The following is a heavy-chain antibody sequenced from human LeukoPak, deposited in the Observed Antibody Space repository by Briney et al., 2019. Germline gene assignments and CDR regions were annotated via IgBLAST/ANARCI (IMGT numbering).Heavy chain of an antibody. D-gene: IGHD2-2*01. Sequence: ASVKVSCKASGYTFTSYYMHWVRQAPGQGLEWMGIINPSGGNTSYAQKFQGRVTMTRDMSTSTVYMELSSLRSEDTAVYYCARVPRGAVVPAAAPGLFDPWGQGTLVTVSS. V-gene: IGHV1-46*01. J-gene: IGHJ5*02. CDR3: ARVPRGAVVPAAAPGLFDP. CDR2: INPSGGNT. CDR1: GYTFTSYY.